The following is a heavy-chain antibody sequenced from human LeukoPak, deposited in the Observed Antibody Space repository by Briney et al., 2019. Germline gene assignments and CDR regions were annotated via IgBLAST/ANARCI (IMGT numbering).Heavy chain of an antibody. Sequence: ASVKVSCKASGYTFTGYYIHWVRQAPGQGLEWMGRINCNGGGTSYAQKFQGRVTMTRDTSISTAYMELDRLTSDDTAVYYCAKGAPHGTTTFDPWGQGTLVTVSS. CDR3: AKGAPHGTTTFDP. CDR1: GYTFTGYY. CDR2: INCNGGGT. J-gene: IGHJ5*02. D-gene: IGHD1-14*01. V-gene: IGHV1-2*06.